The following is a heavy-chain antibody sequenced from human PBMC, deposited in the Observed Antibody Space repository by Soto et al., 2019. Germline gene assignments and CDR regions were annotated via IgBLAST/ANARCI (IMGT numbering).Heavy chain of an antibody. CDR3: ARDSDDSSGYYLLGVYYFDY. CDR2: ISSSSSTI. J-gene: IGHJ4*02. V-gene: IGHV3-48*01. Sequence: GYXRLSCAASGFTFSSYSMNWVRQAPGKGLEWVSYISSSSSTIYYADSVKGRFTISRDNAKNSLYLQMNSLRAEDTAVYYCARDSDDSSGYYLLGVYYFDYWGQGTLVTVSS. CDR1: GFTFSSYS. D-gene: IGHD3-22*01.